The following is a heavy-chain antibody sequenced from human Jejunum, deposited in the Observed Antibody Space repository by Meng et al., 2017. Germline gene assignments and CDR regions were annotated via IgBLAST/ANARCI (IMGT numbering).Heavy chain of an antibody. CDR2: IYYTGKT. J-gene: IGHJ5*02. Sequence: SETLSLTCTVSGGSISNDYWSWLRQPPGKGPEWLAYIYYTGKTNYNPSLKSRLPISIDTSKNQFSLKLNSVTAADTAVYYCARGAGWYPSWGQGTLVTSPQ. CDR3: ARGAGWYPS. V-gene: IGHV4-59*01. D-gene: IGHD6-19*01. CDR1: GGSISNDY.